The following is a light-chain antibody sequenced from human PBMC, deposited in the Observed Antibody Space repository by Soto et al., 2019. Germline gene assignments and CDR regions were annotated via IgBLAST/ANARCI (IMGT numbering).Light chain of an antibody. CDR3: SSYTTTTLEV. J-gene: IGLJ1*01. CDR1: KNDVGLYDY. CDR2: GVT. V-gene: IGLV2-14*01. Sequence: QSVLPRPPSVPGFPGQPITIACTGTKNDVGLYDYVSWYQQHPGEAPKLMIYGVTNRPSGVSNRFSGSKSGNTASLTISGLQAEEEADYFCSSYTTTTLEVFGTGTKVTAL.